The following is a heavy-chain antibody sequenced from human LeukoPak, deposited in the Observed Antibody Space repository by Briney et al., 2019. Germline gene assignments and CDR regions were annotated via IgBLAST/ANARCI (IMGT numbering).Heavy chain of an antibody. Sequence: GGSLRLSCAASGFTFSSYAMHWVRQAPGKGLEWVAVISYDGSNKYYADSVKGRFTISRDNSKNTLYLQMNSLRAEDTAVYYCARDRMAVAPGGYYYGMDVWGQGTTVTVSS. CDR1: GFTFSSYA. V-gene: IGHV3-30-3*01. CDR2: ISYDGSNK. D-gene: IGHD6-19*01. CDR3: ARDRMAVAPGGYYYGMDV. J-gene: IGHJ6*02.